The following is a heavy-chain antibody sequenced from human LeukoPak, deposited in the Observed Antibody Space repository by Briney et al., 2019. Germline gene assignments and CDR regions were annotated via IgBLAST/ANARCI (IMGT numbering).Heavy chain of an antibody. CDR1: GVSISSYY. Sequence: SETLSLTCTVSGVSISSYYWSWIRQPPGKGLEWIGYVYYSGNTNYNPSLKSRATISRDTSKNQFSLKLSSVTAAGAAVYYCARDKIAAAGYFDFWGQGTLVTVSS. D-gene: IGHD6-13*01. J-gene: IGHJ4*02. CDR3: ARDKIAAAGYFDF. V-gene: IGHV4-59*01. CDR2: VYYSGNT.